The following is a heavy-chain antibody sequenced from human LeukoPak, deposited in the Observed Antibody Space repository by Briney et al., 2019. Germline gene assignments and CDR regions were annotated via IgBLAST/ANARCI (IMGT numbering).Heavy chain of an antibody. CDR1: GGSISSGSYY. J-gene: IGHJ4*02. CDR2: IYYSGST. CDR3: ARGRRKETIDY. D-gene: IGHD1-14*01. V-gene: IGHV4-61*01. Sequence: SETLSLTCTVSGGSISSGSYYWSWIRQPPGKGLEWIGYIYYSGSTNYNPSLKSRVTISVDTSKNQFSLKLSSVTAADTAVYYCARGRRKETIDYWGQGTLVTVSS.